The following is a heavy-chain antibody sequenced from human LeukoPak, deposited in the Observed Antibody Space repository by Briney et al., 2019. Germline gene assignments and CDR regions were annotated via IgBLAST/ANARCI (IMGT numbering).Heavy chain of an antibody. J-gene: IGHJ3*02. CDR1: GFTFDDYA. V-gene: IGHV3-9*01. CDR2: ISWNSGSI. CDR3: AQRNPTHNAFDI. Sequence: GRSLRLSCAASGFTFDDYAMHWVRQAPVKGLEWVSGISWNSGSIGYADSVKGRFTISRDNAKNSLYLQMNSLRAEDTALYYCAQRNPTHNAFDIWGQGTMVTVSS.